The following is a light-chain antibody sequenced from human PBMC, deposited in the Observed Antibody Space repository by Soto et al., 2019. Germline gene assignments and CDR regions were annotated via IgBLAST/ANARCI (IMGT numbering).Light chain of an antibody. Sequence: QSALTQPASVSGSPGQSITISCTGTSSDVGSDNLVSWYQQHPGQAPKLMIYEVSNRPLGVSARFSASKSANTASLTMSGLQAEDEADYYCCSYRGSRAGFGVGSQLTV. CDR2: EVS. J-gene: IGLJ7*01. CDR1: SSDVGSDNL. CDR3: CSYRGSRAG. V-gene: IGLV2-23*02.